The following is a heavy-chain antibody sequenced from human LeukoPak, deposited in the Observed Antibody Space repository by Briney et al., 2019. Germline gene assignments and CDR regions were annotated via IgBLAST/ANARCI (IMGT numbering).Heavy chain of an antibody. CDR2: IKPDGSDK. CDR3: ARDRGWRQYDY. J-gene: IGHJ4*02. Sequence: GGSLRLSCEGSGFTFSTSWMDWVRQAPGKGLQWVANIKPDGSDKYYAESVRGRFTISRDNAKNSLYLEMNSLTADDTAVYYWARDRGWRQYDYWGQGTLVTVSS. D-gene: IGHD5-24*01. V-gene: IGHV3-7*04. CDR1: GFTFSTSW.